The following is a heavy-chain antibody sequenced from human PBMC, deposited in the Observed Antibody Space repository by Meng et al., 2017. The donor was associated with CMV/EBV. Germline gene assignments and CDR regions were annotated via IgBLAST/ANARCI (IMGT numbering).Heavy chain of an antibody. Sequence: LSLTCAASGFTFSSYWMHWVRQAPGKGLVWVSRINSDGSSTSYADSVKGRFTISRDNAKNTLYLQMNSLRAEDTAVYYCARVGSNWNYPTGWYFDLWGRGTLVTVSS. D-gene: IGHD1-7*01. CDR3: ARVGSNWNYPTGWYFDL. CDR2: INSDGSST. CDR1: GFTFSSYW. J-gene: IGHJ2*01. V-gene: IGHV3-74*01.